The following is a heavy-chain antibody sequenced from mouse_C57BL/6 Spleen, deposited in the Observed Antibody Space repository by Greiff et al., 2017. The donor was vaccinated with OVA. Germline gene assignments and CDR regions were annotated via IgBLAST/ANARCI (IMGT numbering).Heavy chain of an antibody. CDR1: GYTFTSYW. V-gene: IGHV1-7*01. CDR2: INPSSGYT. Sequence: VQLQQSGAELAKPGASVKLSCKASGYTFTSYWMHWVKQRPGQGLEWIGYINPSSGYTKYNQKFKDKATLTADNSSSTAYMQLSSLTYEDSAVYYCARSGDYDPYYYAMDYWGQGTSVTVSS. J-gene: IGHJ4*01. CDR3: ARSGDYDPYYYAMDY. D-gene: IGHD2-4*01.